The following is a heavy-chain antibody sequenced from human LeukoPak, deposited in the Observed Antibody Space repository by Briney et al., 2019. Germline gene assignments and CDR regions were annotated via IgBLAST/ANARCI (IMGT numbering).Heavy chain of an antibody. V-gene: IGHV4-4*09. Sequence: SETLSLTCTVSGGSISSYYWSWIRQPLGKGLEWIGYIYTSGSTNYNPSLKSRVTISVDTSKNQFSLKLSSVTAADTAVYYCARGNGYVSDGVNWFDPWGQGTLVTVSS. D-gene: IGHD5-12*01. CDR1: GGSISSYY. J-gene: IGHJ5*02. CDR2: IYTSGST. CDR3: ARGNGYVSDGVNWFDP.